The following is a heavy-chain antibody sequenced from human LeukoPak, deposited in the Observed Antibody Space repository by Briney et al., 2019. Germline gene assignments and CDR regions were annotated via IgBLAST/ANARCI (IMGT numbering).Heavy chain of an antibody. V-gene: IGHV4-59*12. J-gene: IGHJ4*02. CDR1: GDSIDSYY. CDR2: IYYRGTT. Sequence: SETLSLICTVSGDSIDSYYWSWIRQPPGEGLEGIGYIYYRGTTSYTPFLKSRVTISADTSKNQFSLKLNSVTAADTAVYYCARLPRYGGYDHFDYWGQGILVIVSS. D-gene: IGHD5-12*01. CDR3: ARLPRYGGYDHFDY.